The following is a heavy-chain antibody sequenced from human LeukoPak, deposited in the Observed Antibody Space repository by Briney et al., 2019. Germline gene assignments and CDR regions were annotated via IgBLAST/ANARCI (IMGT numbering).Heavy chain of an antibody. V-gene: IGHV4-59*01. CDR1: GGSISSYY. CDR3: ARGSNNHY. J-gene: IGHJ4*02. CDR2: IYYSGST. D-gene: IGHD1-14*01. Sequence: SETLSLTCTVSGGSISSYYWSWIRQPPGKGLEWNGYIYYSGSTNYNPSLKSRVTISVDTSKNQFSLKLSSVTAADTAVYYCARGSNNHYWGQGTLVTVSS.